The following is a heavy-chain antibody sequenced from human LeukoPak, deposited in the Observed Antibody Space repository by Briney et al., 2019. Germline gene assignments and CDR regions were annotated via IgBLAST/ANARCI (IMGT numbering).Heavy chain of an antibody. CDR2: ISSGSSFQ. CDR1: GFDFSIYA. V-gene: IGHV3-21*01. Sequence: GGSLRLSCAASGFDFSIYAIDWVRQAPGGGLEWVSSISSGSSFQNYADSVKGRFTISRDNAKNSVYLQMNRLRAEDTAVYFCAREGDPPGFYYYHHLDVWGKGTTVTVSS. CDR3: AREGDPPGFYYYHHLDV. J-gene: IGHJ6*03. D-gene: IGHD3-16*01.